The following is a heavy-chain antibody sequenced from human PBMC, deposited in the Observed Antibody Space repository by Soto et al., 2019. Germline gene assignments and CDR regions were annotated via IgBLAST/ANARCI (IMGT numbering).Heavy chain of an antibody. CDR3: AKEVYYYDSSGFFWYVDL. J-gene: IGHJ2*01. CDR1: GFTFSSYG. CDR2: ISYDGSNK. Sequence: QVQLVESGGGVVQPGRSLRLSCAASGFTFSSYGMHWVSQAPGKGLEWVAVISYDGSNKYYADYVKGRFTISRDNSKNKMYLQRNSLIAEDTAVYYCAKEVYYYDSSGFFWYVDLLGRGNLVTGSS. V-gene: IGHV3-30*18. D-gene: IGHD3-22*01.